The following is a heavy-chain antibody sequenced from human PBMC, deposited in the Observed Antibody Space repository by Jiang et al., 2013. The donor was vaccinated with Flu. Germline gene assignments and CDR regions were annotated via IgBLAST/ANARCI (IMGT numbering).Heavy chain of an antibody. V-gene: IGHV1-2*02. D-gene: IGHD5-18*01. J-gene: IGHJ4*02. CDR2: GAT. Sequence: GATNYAQKYQGRITMTRDTSISTAYMELRSLRSDDAAVYYCARDRYSYGYWGQGTLVTVSS. CDR3: ARDRYSYGY.